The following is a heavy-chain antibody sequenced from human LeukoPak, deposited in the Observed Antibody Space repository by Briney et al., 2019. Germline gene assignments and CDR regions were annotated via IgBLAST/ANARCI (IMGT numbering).Heavy chain of an antibody. CDR2: ISGSGGST. D-gene: IGHD3-22*01. CDR3: ANRPRDSSGNRNYYYYYMDV. J-gene: IGHJ6*03. V-gene: IGHV3-23*01. Sequence: GGSLRLSCAASGFTFSSYGISWVRQAPGKGLEWVSAISGSGGSTYYADSVKGRFTISRDNSKNTLYLQMNSLRAEDTAVYYCANRPRDSSGNRNYYYYYMDVWGKGTTVTISS. CDR1: GFTFSSYG.